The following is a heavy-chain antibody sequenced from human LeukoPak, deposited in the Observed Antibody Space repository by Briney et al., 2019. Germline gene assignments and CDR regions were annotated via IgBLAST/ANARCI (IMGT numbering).Heavy chain of an antibody. CDR2: IYYSGST. V-gene: IGHV4-39*02. Sequence: SETLSLTCTVSGGSISRSSYYWGWIRQPPGKGLEWIATIYYSGSTYYNPSLKSRVTISADTSKNQFSLKLSSVTAADTAVYYCARERIRYTDYYGVDYWGQGTLVTVSS. CDR3: ARERIRYTDYYGVDY. CDR1: GGSISRSSYY. J-gene: IGHJ4*02. D-gene: IGHD4-17*01.